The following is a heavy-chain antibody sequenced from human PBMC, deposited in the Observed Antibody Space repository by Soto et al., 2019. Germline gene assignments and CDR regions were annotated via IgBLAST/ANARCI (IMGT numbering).Heavy chain of an antibody. CDR3: ARILEDTASAGWFDP. CDR1: GFSLSNARMG. CDR2: IFSNDEK. V-gene: IGHV2-26*01. D-gene: IGHD5-18*01. Sequence: QVTLKESGPVLVKPTETLMLTCTVSGFSLSNARMGVSWIRQPPGKALEWLAHIFSNDEKSYSTSLKSRLTISKDTSKSQVVLTMTNMDPVDTATYYCARILEDTASAGWFDPWGQGTLVTVSS. J-gene: IGHJ5*02.